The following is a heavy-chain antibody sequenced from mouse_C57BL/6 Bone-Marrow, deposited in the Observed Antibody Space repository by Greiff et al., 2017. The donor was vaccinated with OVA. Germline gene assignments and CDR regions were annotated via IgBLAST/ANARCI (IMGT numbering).Heavy chain of an antibody. J-gene: IGHJ2*01. CDR2: IYPRSGNT. V-gene: IGHV1-81*01. D-gene: IGHD1-1*01. CDR1: GYTFTSYG. Sequence: QVQLQQSGAELARPGASVKLSCKASGYTFTSYGISWVKQRTGQGLEWIGEIYPRSGNTYYNEKFKGKATLTADKSSSTAYMELRSLTCEDSAVYFCAGGNYGSRLDYWGQGTTLTVSS. CDR3: AGGNYGSRLDY.